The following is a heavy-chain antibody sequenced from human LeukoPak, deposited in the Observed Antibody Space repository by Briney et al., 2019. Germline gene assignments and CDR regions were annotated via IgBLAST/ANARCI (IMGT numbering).Heavy chain of an antibody. CDR3: AKDHRSQYCSSTSCDYYYYYYYMDV. D-gene: IGHD2-2*01. CDR1: GHTSSSYG. J-gene: IGHJ6*03. V-gene: IGHV3-30*02. CDR2: IRYEAGTT. Sequence: GGSLRLSCAACGHTSSSYGMEWVRQAPGKGLGGVAFIRYEAGTTYYADSGEGRSTISRDNSKNTLYLQMNSLRAEDTAVYYCAKDHRSQYCSSTSCDYYYYYYYMDVWGKGTTVTVSS.